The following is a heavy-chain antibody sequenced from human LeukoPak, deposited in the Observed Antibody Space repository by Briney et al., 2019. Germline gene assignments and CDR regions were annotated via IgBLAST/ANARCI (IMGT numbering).Heavy chain of an antibody. CDR2: IIPIFGTA. CDR1: GGTFSSYA. V-gene: IGHV1-69*13. D-gene: IGHD6-25*01. CDR3: ARGGPGNFQH. J-gene: IGHJ1*01. Sequence: ASVKVSCKASGGTFSSYAISWVRQAPGQGLEWMGGIIPIFGTANYAQTFQGRVTITADESTSTAYMELSSLRSEDTAVYYCARGGPGNFQHWGQGTLVTVSS.